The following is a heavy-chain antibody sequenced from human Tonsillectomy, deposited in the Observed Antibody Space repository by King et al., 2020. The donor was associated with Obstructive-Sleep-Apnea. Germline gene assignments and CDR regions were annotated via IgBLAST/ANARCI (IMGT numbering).Heavy chain of an antibody. Sequence: QLQESGPGLVKPSETLSLTCTVSGGSISSSSYYWGWIRQPPGKGLEWIGSIYYSGSTYYNPSLKSRVTISVDTSKNQFSLKLSSVTAADTAVYYGARGRNWNYVQNWFDPWGQGTLVTVSS. D-gene: IGHD1-7*01. J-gene: IGHJ5*02. CDR2: IYYSGST. V-gene: IGHV4-39*07. CDR3: ARGRNWNYVQNWFDP. CDR1: GGSISSSSYY.